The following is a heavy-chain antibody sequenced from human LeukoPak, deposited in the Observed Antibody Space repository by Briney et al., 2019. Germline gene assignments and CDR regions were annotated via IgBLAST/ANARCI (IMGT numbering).Heavy chain of an antibody. J-gene: IGHJ4*02. CDR1: GFTFSSYA. V-gene: IGHV3-23*01. D-gene: IGHD4-17*01. Sequence: GGSLRLSCVGSGFTFSSYAMNWVRQATGRGLEWVSGISGSGGNTDHADSVKGRFTISRDNSKNTLYLQMNSLRAEDAAVYYCARDGTTHTVTTSDYWGQGTLVTVSS. CDR2: ISGSGGNT. CDR3: ARDGTTHTVTTSDY.